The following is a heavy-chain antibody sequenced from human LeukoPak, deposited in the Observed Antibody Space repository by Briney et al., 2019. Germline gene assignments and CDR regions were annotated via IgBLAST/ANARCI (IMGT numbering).Heavy chain of an antibody. CDR2: ISRSSTI. CDR1: GFTFSSYS. D-gene: IGHD1-20*01. Sequence: GGSLRLSCAASGFTFSSYSMNWVRQAPGKGLEWVSYISRSSTIYYADSVKGRFTISRDNAKNSLYLQMNSLRTEDTAVYYCARRRYNWNAIDYWGQGTLVTVSS. CDR3: ARRRYNWNAIDY. J-gene: IGHJ4*02. V-gene: IGHV3-48*04.